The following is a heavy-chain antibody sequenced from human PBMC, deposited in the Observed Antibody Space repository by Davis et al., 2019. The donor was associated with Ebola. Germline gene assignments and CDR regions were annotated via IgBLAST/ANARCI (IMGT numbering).Heavy chain of an antibody. CDR3: AKDMGITIFGVVINSGMDV. Sequence: PGGSLRLSCAASGFTFDDYAIHWVRQAPGKGLEWVSGISWNSGSIGYADSVKGRFTISRDNAKNSLYLQMNSLRAEDTALYYCAKDMGITIFGVVINSGMDVWGQGTTVTVSS. V-gene: IGHV3-9*01. D-gene: IGHD3-3*01. J-gene: IGHJ6*02. CDR2: ISWNSGSI. CDR1: GFTFDDYA.